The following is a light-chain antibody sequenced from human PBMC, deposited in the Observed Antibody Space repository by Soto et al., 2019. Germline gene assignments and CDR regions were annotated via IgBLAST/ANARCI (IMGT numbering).Light chain of an antibody. J-gene: IGKJ2*01. CDR2: VAS. CDR3: QQTFSPPYT. V-gene: IGKV1-39*01. CDR1: QSISNS. Sequence: DIQMTQSLSSLSASVGDTVTITCRASQSISNSLSWYQQKPGKAPKFLIYVASTLQRGVPSRFSGSGSVTDFTLTISSLQAEEVATYYCQQTFSPPYTFGQGTMLEIK.